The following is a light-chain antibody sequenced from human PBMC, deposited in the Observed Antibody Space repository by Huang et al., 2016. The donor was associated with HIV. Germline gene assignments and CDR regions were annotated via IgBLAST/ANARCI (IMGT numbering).Light chain of an antibody. J-gene: IGKJ1*01. CDR2: GAS. CDR3: HQYNDWPPWT. CDR1: QNIDTN. V-gene: IGKV3-15*01. Sequence: EIVMTQSPATLSVSPGERAILLCRASQNIDTNVAWYQQKPGQAPRLLIFGASTRATGISARFTGGGSETEFTLTINSVQSEDVAMYYCHQYNDWPPWTFGQGT.